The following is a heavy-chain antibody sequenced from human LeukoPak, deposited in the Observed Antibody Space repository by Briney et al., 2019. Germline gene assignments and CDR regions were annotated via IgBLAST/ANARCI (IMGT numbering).Heavy chain of an antibody. V-gene: IGHV4-34*01. J-gene: IGHJ4*02. CDR1: GGSFSGYY. CDR2: INHSGST. D-gene: IGHD6-13*01. CDR3: ARVETAASEGDFDY. Sequence: SETLSLTCAVYGGSFSGYYWSWIRQPPGKGLEWIGEINHSGSTNYNPSLKSRVTISVDTSKNQFFLKLSSVTAADTAVYYCARVETAASEGDFDYWGQGTLVTVSS.